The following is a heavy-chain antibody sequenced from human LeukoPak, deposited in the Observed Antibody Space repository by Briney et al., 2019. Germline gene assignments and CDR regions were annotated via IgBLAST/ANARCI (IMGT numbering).Heavy chain of an antibody. J-gene: IGHJ4*02. CDR2: IYSSGST. V-gene: IGHV4-4*07. CDR3: ARMAPTTVTTAIDY. D-gene: IGHD4-17*01. Sequence: PSETLSLTCTVSGGCISSYYWSWIRQPAGKGLEWIGRIYSSGSTNYNPSLKSRVTMSVDTSKNQFSLKLISVTAAGTAVYYCARMAPTTVTTAIDYWGQGNLVTVSS. CDR1: GGCISSYY.